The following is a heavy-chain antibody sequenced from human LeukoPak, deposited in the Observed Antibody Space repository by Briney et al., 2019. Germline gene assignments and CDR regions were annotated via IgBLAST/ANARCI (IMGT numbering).Heavy chain of an antibody. CDR3: ARVSTTVTTPFGY. CDR2: INPSGGST. CDR1: GYTFTSYY. Sequence: ASVKVSCKASGYTFTSYYMHWVRQAPGQGLEWMGIINPSGGSTSYARKFQGRVTMTRDMSTSTVYMELSRLRSDDTAVYYCARVSTTVTTPFGYWGQGTLVTVSS. V-gene: IGHV1-46*01. J-gene: IGHJ4*02. D-gene: IGHD4-17*01.